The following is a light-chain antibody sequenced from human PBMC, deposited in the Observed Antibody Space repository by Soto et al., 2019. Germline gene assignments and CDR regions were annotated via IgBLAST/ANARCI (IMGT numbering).Light chain of an antibody. V-gene: IGLV1-44*01. CDR1: SSNIGSNT. CDR3: AAWDDSLNGYV. Sequence: QSVLTQPPSASGTPGQRVTISCSGSSSNIGSNTVNWYQQLPGTAPKLLIYSYNQRPSGVPDRFSGSKSVTSASLAISGLQSEDEGDYYCAAWDDSLNGYVFGTGTKVTVL. J-gene: IGLJ1*01. CDR2: SYN.